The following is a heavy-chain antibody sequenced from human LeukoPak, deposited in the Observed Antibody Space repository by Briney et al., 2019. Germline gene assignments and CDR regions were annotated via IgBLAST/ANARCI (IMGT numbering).Heavy chain of an antibody. Sequence: PGGSLRLSCSASGFTFSSYAMHWVRQAPGKALEYVSAISSNGGSTYYADSVKGRSTISRDNSKNTPYLQMSSLRAEDTAVYYCVKGHLVWELGDYFDYWGQGTLVTVSS. CDR3: VKGHLVWELGDYFDY. D-gene: IGHD1-26*01. CDR1: GFTFSSYA. V-gene: IGHV3-64D*09. CDR2: ISSNGGST. J-gene: IGHJ4*02.